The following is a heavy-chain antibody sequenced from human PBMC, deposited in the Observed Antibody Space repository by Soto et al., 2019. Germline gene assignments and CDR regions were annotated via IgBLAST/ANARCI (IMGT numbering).Heavy chain of an antibody. CDR1: GYTFSSSA. V-gene: IGHV1-18*01. J-gene: IGHJ3*01. CDR2: ISVYNGNT. CDR3: ARDPPGGVPVLAFDALDV. D-gene: IGHD2-8*02. Sequence: SVKVSSKASGYTFSSSAISWVRQAPEQGLEWMGWISVYNGNTNYAQKFQGRVIMTADTSTSTDYMELRSLRSDGTAAYYCARDPPGGVPVLAFDALDVWGQGTMVNV.